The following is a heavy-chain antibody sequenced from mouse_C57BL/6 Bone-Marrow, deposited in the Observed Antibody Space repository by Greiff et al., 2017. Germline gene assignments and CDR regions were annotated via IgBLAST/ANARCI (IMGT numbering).Heavy chain of an antibody. CDR1: GFNIKDYY. V-gene: IGHV14-1*01. Sequence: VQLQQSGAELVRPGASVKLSCTASGFNIKDYYMHWVKQRPEQGLEWIGRIDPEDGDTEYAPKFQGKATMTADTSSNTAYLQLSSLTSEDTAVYYCTTEGHYSNYWFAYWGQGTLVTVSA. J-gene: IGHJ3*01. CDR3: TTEGHYSNYWFAY. CDR2: IDPEDGDT. D-gene: IGHD2-5*01.